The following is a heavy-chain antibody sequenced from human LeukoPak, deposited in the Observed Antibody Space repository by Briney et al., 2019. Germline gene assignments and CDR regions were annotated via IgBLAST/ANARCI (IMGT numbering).Heavy chain of an antibody. V-gene: IGHV1-18*01. CDR1: GYVFTSYG. Sequence: ASVKVSCKASGYVFTSYGIAWVRQAPGQGLEWMGWISGYNGNTKYAQKLQERFTMTTDTSTNTAYMELRSLRYDDTAVYYCARRGSMVRGDFYYMDVWGKGTTITVSS. D-gene: IGHD3-10*01. CDR3: ARRGSMVRGDFYYMDV. CDR2: ISGYNGNT. J-gene: IGHJ6*03.